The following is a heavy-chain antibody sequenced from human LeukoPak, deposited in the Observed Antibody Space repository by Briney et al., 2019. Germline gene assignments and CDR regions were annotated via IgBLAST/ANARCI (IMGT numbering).Heavy chain of an antibody. CDR1: GYSFTSYW. CDR2: IYPGDSDT. Sequence: GESLKISCKGSGYSFTSYWIGWVRQMPGKGLEWMGIIYPGDSDTRYSPSFQGQVTISADKSISTAYLQWSSLKASDTAVYYCASSSGSPSWMQPFDYWGQGTLVTVSS. J-gene: IGHJ4*02. CDR3: ASSSGSPSWMQPFDY. V-gene: IGHV5-51*01. D-gene: IGHD1-26*01.